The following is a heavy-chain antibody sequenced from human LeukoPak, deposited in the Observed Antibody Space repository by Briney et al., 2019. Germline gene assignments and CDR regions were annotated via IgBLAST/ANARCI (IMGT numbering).Heavy chain of an antibody. CDR3: TRHVDSSFNYMDV. CDR1: GFTFSGSA. J-gene: IGHJ6*03. Sequence: GGSLKLSCAASGFTFSGSAMHWVRQASGKGREWVGRIRSKANSYAAAYAASVKGRFTISRDDSKNTAYLQMNSLKTEDTAVYYCTRHVDSSFNYMDVWGKGTTVTVSS. D-gene: IGHD2-21*01. V-gene: IGHV3-73*01. CDR2: IRSKANSYAA.